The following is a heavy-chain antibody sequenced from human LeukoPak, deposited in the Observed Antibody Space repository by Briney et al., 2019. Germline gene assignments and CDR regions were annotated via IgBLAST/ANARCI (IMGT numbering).Heavy chain of an antibody. V-gene: IGHV1-2*02. CDR1: GYTFTGYY. CDR2: LNPNSGGT. J-gene: IGHJ4*02. CDR3: ARDLYSSSWYWVY. D-gene: IGHD6-13*01. Sequence: ASVKVSCKASGYTFTGYYMHWVRQAAGQGLEWMGWLNPNSGGTNYAQKFQGRVTMTRDTSISTAYMELSRLRSDDTAVYYCARDLYSSSWYWVYWGQGTLVTVSS.